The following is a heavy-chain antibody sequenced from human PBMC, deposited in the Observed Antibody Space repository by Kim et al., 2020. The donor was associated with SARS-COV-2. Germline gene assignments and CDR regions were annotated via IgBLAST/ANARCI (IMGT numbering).Heavy chain of an antibody. CDR2: ISAYNGNT. V-gene: IGHV1-18*04. Sequence: ASVKVSCKASGYTFTSYGISWVRQAPGQGLEWMGWISAYNGNTNYAQKLQGRVTMTTDTSTSTAYMELRSLRSDDTAVYYCARDPGSYPPRSYWYFDLWGRGTLVTVSS. CDR3: ARDPGSYPPRSYWYFDL. J-gene: IGHJ2*01. D-gene: IGHD1-26*01. CDR1: GYTFTSYG.